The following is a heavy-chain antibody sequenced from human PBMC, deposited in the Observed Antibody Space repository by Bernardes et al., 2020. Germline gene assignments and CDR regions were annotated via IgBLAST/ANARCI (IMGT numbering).Heavy chain of an antibody. CDR2: IRSKAYGGTT. J-gene: IGHJ1*01. Sequence: GGSLRLSWTASGFTFGDYAMSWFRQAPGKGLEWVGFIRSKAYGGTTEYAASVKGRFTISRDDSKSIAYLQMNSLKTEDTAVYYCTRADDSSGYYQEYFQHWGQGTLVTVSS. D-gene: IGHD3-22*01. V-gene: IGHV3-49*03. CDR1: GFTFGDYA. CDR3: TRADDSSGYYQEYFQH.